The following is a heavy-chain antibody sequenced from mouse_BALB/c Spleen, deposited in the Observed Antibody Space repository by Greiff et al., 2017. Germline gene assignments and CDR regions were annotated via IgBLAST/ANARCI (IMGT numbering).Heavy chain of an antibody. J-gene: IGHJ3*01. D-gene: IGHD1-1*02. CDR3: ARYGTWFAY. V-gene: IGHV5-9*03. CDR1: GFTFSSYT. CDR2: ISSGGGNT. Sequence: EVHLVESGGGLVKPGGSLKLSCAASGFTFSSYTMSWVRQTPEKRLEWVATISSGGGNTYYPDSVKGRFTISRDNAKNNLYLQMSSLRSEDTALYYCARYGTWFAYWGQGTLVTVSA.